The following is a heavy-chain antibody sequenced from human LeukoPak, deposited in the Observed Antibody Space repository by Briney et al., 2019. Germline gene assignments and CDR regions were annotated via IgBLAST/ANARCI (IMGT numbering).Heavy chain of an antibody. Sequence: PGGSLRLSCSVSGFTFSTYAMSWVRQAPRKGLKCVSTISASGGSTYYADSVKGRFTISRDNSKNTLYLQMNSLRAEDTAVYYCATYYYRSGSPLRYFDYWGQGTLVTVSS. CDR3: ATYYYRSGSPLRYFDY. V-gene: IGHV3-23*01. J-gene: IGHJ4*02. CDR2: ISASGGST. CDR1: GFTFSTYA. D-gene: IGHD3-10*01.